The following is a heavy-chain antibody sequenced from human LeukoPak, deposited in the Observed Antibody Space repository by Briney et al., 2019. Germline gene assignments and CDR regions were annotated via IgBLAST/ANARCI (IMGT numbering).Heavy chain of an antibody. CDR1: GFTFDDYA. D-gene: IGHD1-26*01. Sequence: GRSLRLSCAASGFTFDDYAMHWVRQAPGKGLEWVSGISWNSGSIGYADSVKGRFTISRDNAENSLYLQMNSLRAEDTALYYCAKGLSGSYSTPVDYWGQGTLVTVSS. CDR2: ISWNSGSI. J-gene: IGHJ4*02. V-gene: IGHV3-9*01. CDR3: AKGLSGSYSTPVDY.